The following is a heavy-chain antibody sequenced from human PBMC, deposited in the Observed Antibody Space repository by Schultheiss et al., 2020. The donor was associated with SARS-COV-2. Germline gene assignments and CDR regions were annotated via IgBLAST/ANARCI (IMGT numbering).Heavy chain of an antibody. D-gene: IGHD2-21*02. CDR1: GFTFSSYG. CDR3: AKDLRGGDKKHLTPDY. Sequence: GGSLRLSCAASGFTFSSYGMHWVRQAPGKGLEWVAVISYDGSNKYYADSVKGRFTISRDNSKNTLYLQMNSLRAEDTAVYYCAKDLRGGDKKHLTPDYWGQGTLVTVSS. V-gene: IGHV3-30*18. CDR2: ISYDGSNK. J-gene: IGHJ4*02.